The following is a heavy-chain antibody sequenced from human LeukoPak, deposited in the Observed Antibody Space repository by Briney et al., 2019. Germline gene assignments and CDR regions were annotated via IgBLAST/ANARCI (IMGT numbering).Heavy chain of an antibody. CDR1: EFEPTYFW. V-gene: IGHV3-7*01. D-gene: IGHD3-16*02. CDR2: ISPDGSES. J-gene: IGHJ6*04. CDR3: ATFVGTVSGSYTVPGGLLV. Sequence: GGPLRLSCVALEFEPTYFWMTWVRRAPGKGLEWVANISPDGSESFYLDSVRGRLTISRDNAKKSLYLQMNSLRAEDTAVYYCATFVGTVSGSYTVPGGLLVWGKGTTVSVSS.